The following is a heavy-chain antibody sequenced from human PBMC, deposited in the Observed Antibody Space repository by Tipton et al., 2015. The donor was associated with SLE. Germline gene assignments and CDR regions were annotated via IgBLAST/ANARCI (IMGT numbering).Heavy chain of an antibody. V-gene: IGHV4-59*01. Sequence: TLSLTCTVSGGSISSYYWSWIRQPPGKGLEWIGYIYYRGASNYNLSLRSRATISMDTSKNQVSLRLSSVTAADTAVYYCARVSAARSLFDYWGQGTLVTVSS. J-gene: IGHJ4*02. CDR1: GGSISSYY. CDR3: ARVSAARSLFDY. CDR2: IYYRGAS. D-gene: IGHD6-6*01.